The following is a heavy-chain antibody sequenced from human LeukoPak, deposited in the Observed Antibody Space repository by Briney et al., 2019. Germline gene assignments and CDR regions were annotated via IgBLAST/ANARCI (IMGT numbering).Heavy chain of an antibody. Sequence: ASVKVSCKASGYTFTSYGISWVRQAPGQGLEWMGIINPSGGSTSYAQKFQGRVTMTRDTSTSTVYMELSSLRSEDTAVYHCAILGEYSYALKDYWGQGTLVTVSS. CDR2: INPSGGST. J-gene: IGHJ4*02. CDR3: AILGEYSYALKDY. CDR1: GYTFTSYG. V-gene: IGHV1-46*01. D-gene: IGHD5-18*01.